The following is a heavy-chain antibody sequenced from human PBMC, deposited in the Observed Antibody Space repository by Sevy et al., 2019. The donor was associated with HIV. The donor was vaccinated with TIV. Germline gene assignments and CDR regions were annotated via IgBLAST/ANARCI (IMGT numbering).Heavy chain of an antibody. D-gene: IGHD3-10*01. CDR1: GFTFSSYW. CDR3: ARDPREAMGSRIYYYYGMDV. CDR2: IKQDGSEK. Sequence: GGSLRLSCAASGFTFSSYWMSWVRQAPGKGLEWVANIKQDGSEKYYVDSVKGRFTISRDNAKNSLYLQMNSLRAEDTAVYYCARDPREAMGSRIYYYYGMDVWGQGTTVTVSS. J-gene: IGHJ6*02. V-gene: IGHV3-7*01.